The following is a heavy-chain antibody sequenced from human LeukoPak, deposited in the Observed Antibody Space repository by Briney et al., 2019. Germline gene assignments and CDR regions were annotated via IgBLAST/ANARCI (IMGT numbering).Heavy chain of an antibody. D-gene: IGHD4-23*01. CDR2: LDPEDGKT. CDR3: ARVPTPSYGGMTEGYDY. J-gene: IGHJ4*02. CDR1: GYALTEVS. V-gene: IGHV1-24*01. Sequence: ASVKVSCKVSGYALTEVSMHWVRQAPGKGLEWMGGLDPEDGKTIYAQRFQGRVTMTEDPSTDTAYMELSSLRSDDTAVYYCARVPTPSYGGMTEGYDYWGQGTLVTVSS.